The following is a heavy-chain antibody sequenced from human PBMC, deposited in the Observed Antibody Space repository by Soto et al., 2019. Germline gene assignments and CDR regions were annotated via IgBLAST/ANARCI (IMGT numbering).Heavy chain of an antibody. Sequence: SETLSLTCTVSGGSVRSTSSYWGWIRQSPGKGLTWIGHMSSGGAAYYNPSLKRRVTISVDTSMDQFSLNLSSVTAADTAVYYCAMGGDYYDSSGYYCAWGQGTLVTVSS. CDR3: AMGGDYYDSSGYYCA. J-gene: IGHJ5*02. V-gene: IGHV4-39*01. D-gene: IGHD3-22*01. CDR1: GGSVRSTSSY. CDR2: MSSGGAA.